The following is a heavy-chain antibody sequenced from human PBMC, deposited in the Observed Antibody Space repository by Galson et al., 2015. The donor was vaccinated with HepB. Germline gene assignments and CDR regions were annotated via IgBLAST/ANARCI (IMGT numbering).Heavy chain of an antibody. CDR3: ARGHSSGWYEWFDP. CDR2: IFSNDEK. CDR1: GFSLSNARMG. V-gene: IGHV2-26*01. J-gene: IGHJ5*02. Sequence: PALVKPTQTLTLTCTVSGFSLSNARMGVSWIRQPPGKALEWLAHIFSNDEKSYSTSLKSRLTISKDTSKSQVVLTMTNMDPVDTATYYCARGHSSGWYEWFDPWGQGTLVTVSS. D-gene: IGHD6-19*01.